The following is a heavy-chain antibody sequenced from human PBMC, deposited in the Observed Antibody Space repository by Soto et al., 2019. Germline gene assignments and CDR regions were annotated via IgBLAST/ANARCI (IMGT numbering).Heavy chain of an antibody. Sequence: SETLSLTCTVSGGSISSGDYYWSWIRQPPGKGLEWIGYNYYSGSTYYNPSLKSRVTITVDTSKNQFSLKLSSVTASDTAVDYCARAYYYYYGMDVWGQGTTVTVSS. CDR3: ARAYYYYYGMDV. V-gene: IGHV4-30-4*01. J-gene: IGHJ6*02. CDR2: NYYSGST. CDR1: GGSISSGDYY.